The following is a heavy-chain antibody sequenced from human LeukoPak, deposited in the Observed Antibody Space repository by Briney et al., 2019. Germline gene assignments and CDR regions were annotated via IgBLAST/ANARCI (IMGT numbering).Heavy chain of an antibody. CDR3: ARGGSYPGC. J-gene: IGHJ4*02. Sequence: GGSLRLSCAASGFVFSSFAMSWVRQAPGKGLEWVSTISASGGGSYYADSVKGRFTISRDNSKNTLFLQMNSLRAEDTAVYYCARGGSYPGCWGQGTLVTVSS. CDR1: GFVFSSFA. CDR2: ISASGGGS. V-gene: IGHV3-23*01. D-gene: IGHD1-26*01.